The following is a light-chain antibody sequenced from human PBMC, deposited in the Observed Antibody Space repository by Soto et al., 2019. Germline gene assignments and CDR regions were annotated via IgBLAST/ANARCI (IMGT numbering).Light chain of an antibody. V-gene: IGKV1-5*01. Sequence: DIQITQSPSTLSASVGATVTITCRASQTINNCLAWYQQKPGKAPKLLISDASSLEPGVPSRFSGIGSGTDFTLSINSMQPDDFATEDCQHCYIYWTFCQGTKVDIK. CDR2: DAS. CDR3: QHCYIYWT. CDR1: QTINNC. J-gene: IGKJ1*01.